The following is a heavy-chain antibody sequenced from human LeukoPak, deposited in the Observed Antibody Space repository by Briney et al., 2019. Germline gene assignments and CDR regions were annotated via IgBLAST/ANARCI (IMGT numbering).Heavy chain of an antibody. CDR1: GCPISSYD. D-gene: IGHD5-24*01. J-gene: IGHJ5*02. CDR2: ISHSGNT. V-gene: IGHV4-59*01. CDR3: ERPKESSTAYGYKRFDL. Sequence: SETLSLACTVSGCPISSYDWSWLRQPPGRGLEWIAYISHSGNTNYNPSLKSRVAISADTYKNQFSLKLSSVTAADSAVYYCERPKESSTAYGYKRFDLWGQGTLVTVSS.